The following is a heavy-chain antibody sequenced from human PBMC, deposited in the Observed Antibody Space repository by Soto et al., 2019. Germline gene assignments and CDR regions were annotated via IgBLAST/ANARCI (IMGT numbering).Heavy chain of an antibody. CDR2: IYYSGST. D-gene: IGHD3-10*01. J-gene: IGHJ3*02. V-gene: IGHV4-31*03. Sequence: QVQLQESGPGLVKPSQTLSLTCTVSGGSISSGGYYWSWIRQHPGKGLEWIGYIYYSGSTYYNPSLKSRVTISVDTSKNQFSLKLSSVTAADTAVYYCARGHPYEVRGVRKAFDIWGQGTMVTVSS. CDR3: ARGHPYEVRGVRKAFDI. CDR1: GGSISSGGYY.